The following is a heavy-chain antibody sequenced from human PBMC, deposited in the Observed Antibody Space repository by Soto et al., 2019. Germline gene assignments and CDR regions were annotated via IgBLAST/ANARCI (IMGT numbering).Heavy chain of an antibody. V-gene: IGHV1-18*01. Sequence: QVQLVQSGAEVKKPGASVKVSCKASGYTFTSYGISWLRQSPGQGLEWMGWISAYNGNTNYAQKLHGRVTMTTDTSTSKAYMELRSLRADDTDVYYCARLWGYGDYGEMGYWGQGTLDTGSS. CDR3: ARLWGYGDYGEMGY. D-gene: IGHD4-17*01. CDR1: GYTFTSYG. J-gene: IGHJ4*02. CDR2: ISAYNGNT.